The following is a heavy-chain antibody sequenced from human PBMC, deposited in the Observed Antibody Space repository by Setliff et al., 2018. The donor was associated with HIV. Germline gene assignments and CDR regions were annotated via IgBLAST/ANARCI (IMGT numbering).Heavy chain of an antibody. CDR3: ARYDMPSSDSSGYYYDS. J-gene: IGHJ5*01. D-gene: IGHD3-22*01. CDR2: ISYIGST. Sequence: SETLSLTCNVSGDSITSNCWSWIRQPPGEGLEWIGYISYIGSTKYHPSLKSRVTISTDTSKNLLSLKLTSVIAADTAVYYCARYDMPSSDSSGYYYDSWGQGTLVTVSS. CDR1: GDSITSNC. V-gene: IGHV4-59*08.